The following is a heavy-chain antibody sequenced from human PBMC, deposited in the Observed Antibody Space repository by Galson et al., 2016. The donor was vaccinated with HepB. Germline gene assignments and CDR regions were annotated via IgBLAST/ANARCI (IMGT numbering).Heavy chain of an antibody. CDR3: AYRPSNWGGAFDI. D-gene: IGHD7-27*01. J-gene: IGHJ3*02. CDR2: VYGDDHK. CDR1: GFSLTTSGVG. V-gene: IGHV2-5*02. Sequence: PALVKPTQTLTLTCTFSGFSLTTSGVGVGWIRQPPGKALEWLAIVYGDDHKRYRPSLQSRVTITKDTSNNQVVLTMTNMDPADTATYYCAYRPSNWGGAFDIWGQGTLVTVSS.